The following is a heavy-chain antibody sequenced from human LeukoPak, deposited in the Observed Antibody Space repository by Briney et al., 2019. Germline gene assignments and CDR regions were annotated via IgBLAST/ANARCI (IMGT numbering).Heavy chain of an antibody. Sequence: KTGGSLRLSCAASGFTFNTYSVSWVRQAPGKGLEWVSSISSSTTYIYYADPVKGRFTISRDNAKNSLYLQMNSLRAEDTAVYYCARDFPRDNDAFDIWGQGTMVIVSS. CDR2: ISSSTTYI. J-gene: IGHJ3*02. CDR1: GFTFNTYS. V-gene: IGHV3-21*01. CDR3: ARDFPRDNDAFDI.